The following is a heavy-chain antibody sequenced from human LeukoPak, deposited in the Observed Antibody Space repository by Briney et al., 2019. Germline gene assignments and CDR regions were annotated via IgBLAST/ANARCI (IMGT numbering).Heavy chain of an antibody. V-gene: IGHV4-34*01. J-gene: IGHJ6*02. D-gene: IGHD3-10*01. CDR2: INHSGST. CDR1: GGSFSGYY. CDR3: VEGVRGVIDGPYGMDV. Sequence: PSETLSLTCAVYGGSFSGYYWSWIRQPPGKGLGWVGEINHSGSTNYNPSLKSRVTISVDTSKNQFSLKLSSVTAADTAVYYCVEGVRGVIDGPYGMDVWGQGTTVTASS.